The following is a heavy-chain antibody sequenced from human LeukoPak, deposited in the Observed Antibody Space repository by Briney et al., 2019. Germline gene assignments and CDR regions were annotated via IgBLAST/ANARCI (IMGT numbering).Heavy chain of an antibody. D-gene: IGHD3-22*01. CDR3: ASLIRRTHYDSSGYYPSLDY. CDR2: IIPIFGTA. Sequence: SVKVSCKASGGTFSSYAISWVRQAPGQGLEWMGGIIPIFGTANYAQKFQGRVTITADESASTAYMELSSLRSEDTAVYYCASLIRRTHYDSSGYYPSLDYWGQGTLVTVSS. J-gene: IGHJ4*02. V-gene: IGHV1-69*13. CDR1: GGTFSSYA.